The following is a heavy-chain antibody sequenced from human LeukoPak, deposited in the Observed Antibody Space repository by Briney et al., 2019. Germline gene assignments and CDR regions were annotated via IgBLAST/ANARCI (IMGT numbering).Heavy chain of an antibody. CDR1: GYSFTSYW. D-gene: IGHD3-10*01. CDR2: IDPSDSYT. Sequence: GESLKISCKGSGYSFTSYWISWVRQMPGKGLEWMGRIDPSDSYTNYSPSFQGHVTISADKSINTAYLQWSSLKASDTAMYYCASMVRGVIEDDYWGQGTLVTVSS. J-gene: IGHJ4*02. V-gene: IGHV5-10-1*01. CDR3: ASMVRGVIEDDY.